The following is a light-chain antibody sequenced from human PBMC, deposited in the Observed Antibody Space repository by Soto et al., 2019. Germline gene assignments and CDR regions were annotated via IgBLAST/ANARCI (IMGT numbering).Light chain of an antibody. CDR2: DAS. V-gene: IGKV3-11*01. CDR3: QQRSNWPPTRT. Sequence: EIVLTQSPATLSLSPGERATLSCRASQSVSSYLAWYQQKPGQAPRLLIYDASNRATGIPARFSGSGSGTDFTLTISSLEPEDFAVYYCQQRSNWPPTRTFGQGTKVDI. CDR1: QSVSSY. J-gene: IGKJ1*01.